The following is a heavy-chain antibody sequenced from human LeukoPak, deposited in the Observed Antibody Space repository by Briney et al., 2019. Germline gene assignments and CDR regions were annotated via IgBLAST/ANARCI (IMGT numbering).Heavy chain of an antibody. CDR3: ARARVYSSSWPTYY. J-gene: IGHJ4*02. CDR1: GYTFTSYD. V-gene: IGHV1-8*01. D-gene: IGHD6-13*01. CDR2: MNPNSGNT. Sequence: GASVKVSCKASGYTFTSYDINWVRQATGQGLEWMGWMNPNSGNTGYAQKFQGRVTMTRNTSISTAYMEPSSLRSEDTAVYYCARARVYSSSWPTYYWGQGTLVTVSS.